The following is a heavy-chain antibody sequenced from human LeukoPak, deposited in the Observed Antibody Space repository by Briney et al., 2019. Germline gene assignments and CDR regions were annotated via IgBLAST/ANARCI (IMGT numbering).Heavy chain of an antibody. J-gene: IGHJ5*02. CDR3: ARDPMVRGIYNWFDP. Sequence: ASVKVSCKASGYTFTRYYMHWVRQAPGQGLEWMGIINPSGGSTSDAQKFQGRVTMTRDMSTSTVYMELSSLRSEDTAVYYCARDPMVRGIYNWFDPWGQGTLVTVSS. CDR2: INPSGGST. D-gene: IGHD3-10*01. CDR1: GYTFTRYY. V-gene: IGHV1-46*01.